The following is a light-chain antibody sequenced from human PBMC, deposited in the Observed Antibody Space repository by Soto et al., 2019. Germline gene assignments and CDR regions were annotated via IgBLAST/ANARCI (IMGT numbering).Light chain of an antibody. J-gene: IGLJ1*01. CDR2: GNS. Sequence: VLTQPPSVSGAPGQRVTISCTGSSSNIGAGYDVHWYQQLPGTAPKLLIYGNSNRPSGVPDRFSGSKSGTSASLAITGLQAEDEADYYCQSYDSSLSGSYVFGTGTKV. CDR3: QSYDSSLSGSYV. CDR1: SSNIGAGYD. V-gene: IGLV1-40*01.